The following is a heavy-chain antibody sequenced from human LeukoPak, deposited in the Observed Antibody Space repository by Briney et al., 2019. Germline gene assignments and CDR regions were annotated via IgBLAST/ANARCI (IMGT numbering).Heavy chain of an antibody. CDR1: GVSFSGDN. CDR3: ARGSGVVTATAGPHTYYYYYMDV. D-gene: IGHD2-21*02. J-gene: IGHJ6*03. V-gene: IGHV4-34*01. Sequence: PSETLSLTSAVSGVSFSGDNCGWIRHPPQRGLEWIGENNNRGRTNYNPSLKSRVTISVDTSKNQFSLKLSSVTAADTAVYYCARGSGVVTATAGPHTYYYYYMDVWGKGTTVTVSS. CDR2: NNNRGRT.